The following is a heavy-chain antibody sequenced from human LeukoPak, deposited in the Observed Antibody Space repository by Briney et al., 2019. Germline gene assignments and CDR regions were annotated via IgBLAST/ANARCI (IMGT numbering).Heavy chain of an antibody. CDR1: GGSISSSNW. Sequence: SETLSLTCAVSGGSISSSNWWSWVHQPPGKGLEWIGEIYHSGSTNYNPSLKSRVTISVDKSKNQFSLKLSSVTAADTAVYYCASYNSHTIFGVDYYYYYMDVWGKGTTVTVSS. V-gene: IGHV4-4*02. J-gene: IGHJ6*03. CDR2: IYHSGST. D-gene: IGHD3-3*01. CDR3: ASYNSHTIFGVDYYYYYMDV.